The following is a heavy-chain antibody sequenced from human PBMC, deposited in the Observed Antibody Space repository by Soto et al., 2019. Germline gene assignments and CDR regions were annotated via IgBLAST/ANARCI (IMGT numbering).Heavy chain of an antibody. CDR1: GFTFSISS. V-gene: IGHV3-21*01. Sequence: GGSLRLSCSASGFTFSISSMNWVRQAPVKGLEWVSSISGTSDYISYADSVKGRFTISRDNAKNSLYLQMNSLRAEDTAVYYCARDESSGSEWFDPWGQGTLVTVSS. D-gene: IGHD3-22*01. J-gene: IGHJ5*02. CDR3: ARDESSGSEWFDP. CDR2: ISGTSDYI.